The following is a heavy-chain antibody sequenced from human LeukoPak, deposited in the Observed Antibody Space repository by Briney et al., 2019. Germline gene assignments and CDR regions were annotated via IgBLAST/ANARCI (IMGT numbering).Heavy chain of an antibody. CDR3: ARDSADYGDYDY. CDR1: GYTFTSYF. Sequence: ASVKVSCKASGYTFTSYFMHWVRQAPGRALDWMGIIDPSGGSTSYAQKFQGRVTMTRDTSTSTVYMELSSLRSEDTAVYYCARDSADYGDYDYWGQGTLVTVSS. D-gene: IGHD4-17*01. J-gene: IGHJ4*02. CDR2: IDPSGGST. V-gene: IGHV1-46*01.